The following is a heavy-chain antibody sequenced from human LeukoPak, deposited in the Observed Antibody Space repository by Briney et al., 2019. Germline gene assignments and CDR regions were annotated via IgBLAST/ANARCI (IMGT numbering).Heavy chain of an antibody. CDR2: IIPIFGTA. D-gene: IGHD3-3*01. CDR1: GGTFSSYA. CDR3: ASGGPFGVXXFDY. V-gene: IGHV1-69*05. Sequence: ASVKVSCKASGGTFSSYAISWVRQAPGQGLEWMGGIIPIFGTANYAQKFQGRVTITTDESTSTAYMELSSLRSEDTAVYYCASGGPFGVXXFDYWGQGTLVTVSS. J-gene: IGHJ4*02.